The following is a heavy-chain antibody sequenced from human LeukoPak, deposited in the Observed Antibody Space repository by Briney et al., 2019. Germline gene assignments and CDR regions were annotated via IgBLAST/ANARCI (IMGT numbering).Heavy chain of an antibody. Sequence: GASVKVSCKASGYTFTSYYMHWVRQAPGQGLEWMGIINPSGGSTSYAQKFQGRVTMTRDTSTSTVYMELSSLRSEDTAVYYCARGTPPFIAAATLGYWGQGTLVTVSS. J-gene: IGHJ4*02. CDR1: GYTFTSYY. CDR2: INPSGGST. D-gene: IGHD6-13*01. V-gene: IGHV1-46*01. CDR3: ARGTPPFIAAATLGY.